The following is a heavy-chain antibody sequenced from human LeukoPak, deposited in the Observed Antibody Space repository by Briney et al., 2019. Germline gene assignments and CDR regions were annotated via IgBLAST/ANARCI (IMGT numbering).Heavy chain of an antibody. J-gene: IGHJ6*03. CDR1: GFIFSTYG. CDR3: AKDGDSTGHYSSYYNHMDV. V-gene: IGHV3-30*02. CDR2: IRFDGGKK. D-gene: IGHD3-22*01. Sequence: GGSLRLSCAASGFIFSTYGFHWVRQAPGKGLEWVTFIRFDGGKKNYADSVKGRFAISRDNSKNTVYLQMNSLRAEDTAIYYCAKDGDSTGHYSSYYNHMDVWGKGTSVTISS.